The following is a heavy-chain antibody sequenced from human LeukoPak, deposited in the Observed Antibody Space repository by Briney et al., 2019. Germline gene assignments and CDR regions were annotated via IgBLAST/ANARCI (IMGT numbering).Heavy chain of an antibody. D-gene: IGHD2-2*01. CDR3: ARGARYCSSTSCLDY. Sequence: SETLSLTCTVSGGSISSSYWSWIRQPAGKGLEWIGHIFTSGSTNYNPSLKSRVTISVDTSKNQFSLKLSSVTAADTAVYYCARGARYCSSTSCLDYWGQGTLVTVSS. J-gene: IGHJ4*02. CDR2: IFTSGST. CDR1: GGSISSSY. V-gene: IGHV4-4*07.